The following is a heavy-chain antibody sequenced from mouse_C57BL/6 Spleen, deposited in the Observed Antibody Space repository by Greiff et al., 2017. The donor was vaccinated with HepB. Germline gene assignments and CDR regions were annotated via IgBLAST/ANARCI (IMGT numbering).Heavy chain of an antibody. CDR2: IDPENGDT. D-gene: IGHD2-2*01. J-gene: IGHJ3*01. CDR1: GFNIKDDY. Sequence: VQLQQSGAELVRPGASVKLSCTASGFNIKDDYMHWVKQRPEQGLEWIGWIDPENGDTEYASKFQGKATITADTSSNTAYLQLSSLTSEDTAVYYCTTRLRQFAYWGQGTLVTVSA. CDR3: TTRLRQFAY. V-gene: IGHV14-4*01.